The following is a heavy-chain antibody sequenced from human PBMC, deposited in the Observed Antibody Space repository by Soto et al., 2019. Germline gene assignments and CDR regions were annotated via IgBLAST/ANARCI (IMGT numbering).Heavy chain of an antibody. CDR3: ARDRGYSYGPDY. CDR1: GGSISSGGYY. D-gene: IGHD5-18*01. Sequence: TLVLTCAVSGGSISSGGYYWSWIRQHPGKGLEWIGYIYYSGSTYYNPSLKSRVTISVDTSKNQFSLKLSSVTAADTAVYYCARDRGYSYGPDYWGQGNLVTVSS. V-gene: IGHV4-31*11. J-gene: IGHJ4*02. CDR2: IYYSGST.